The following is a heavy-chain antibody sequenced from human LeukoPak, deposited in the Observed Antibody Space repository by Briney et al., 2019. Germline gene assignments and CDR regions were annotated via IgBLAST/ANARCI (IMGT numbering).Heavy chain of an antibody. CDR2: VNSDGSWT. V-gene: IGHV3-74*01. D-gene: IGHD2-2*01. CDR1: GNYW. Sequence: GRSLRLSCAASGNYWMHWVRQAPGKGLVWVSHVNSDGSWTSHADSVKGRFTISKDNAKNTVYLQMNNLRTEDTAVYYCVSFYETNWGRGTLVTVSS. J-gene: IGHJ4*02. CDR3: VSFYETN.